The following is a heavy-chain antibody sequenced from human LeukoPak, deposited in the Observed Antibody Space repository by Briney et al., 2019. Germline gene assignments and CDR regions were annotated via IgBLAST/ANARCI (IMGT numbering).Heavy chain of an antibody. CDR2: ISTNGGGT. CDR1: GFTFSIYA. V-gene: IGHV3-64*01. Sequence: GGSLRLSCAASGFTFSIYAMHWVRQAPGKGLEYVSAISTNGGGTHYANSVKGRFTISRDNSKNTLYLQMGSLRAEDMAVYYCARYSSTSCYDYWGQGTLVTVSS. D-gene: IGHD2-2*01. J-gene: IGHJ4*02. CDR3: ARYSSTSCYDY.